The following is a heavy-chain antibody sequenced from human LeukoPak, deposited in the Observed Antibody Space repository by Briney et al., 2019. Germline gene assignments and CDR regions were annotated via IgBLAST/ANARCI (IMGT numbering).Heavy chain of an antibody. CDR1: GGSISSGGYS. D-gene: IGHD3-22*01. Sequence: PSQTLSLTCAVSGGSISSGGYSWSWIRQPPGKGLEGIGYIYHSGSTYYNPSLKSRVTISVDRSKNQFSLKLSSVTAADTAVYYCASTVYYDSSGYFLDYWGQGTLVTVSS. CDR3: ASTVYYDSSGYFLDY. CDR2: IYHSGST. J-gene: IGHJ4*02. V-gene: IGHV4-30-2*01.